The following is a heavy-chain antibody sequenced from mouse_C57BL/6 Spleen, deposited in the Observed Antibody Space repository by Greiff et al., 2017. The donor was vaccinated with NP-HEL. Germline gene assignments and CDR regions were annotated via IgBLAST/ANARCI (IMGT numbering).Heavy chain of an antibody. CDR2: IDPETGGT. D-gene: IGHD1-1*01. Sequence: QVQLKQSGAELVRPGASVTLSCKASGYTFTDYEMHWVKQTPVHGLEWIGAIDPETGGTAYNQKFKGKAILTADKSSSTAYMELRSLTSEDSAVYYCTPTVVNYFDYWGQGTTLTVSS. J-gene: IGHJ2*01. CDR3: TPTVVNYFDY. V-gene: IGHV1-15*01. CDR1: GYTFTDYE.